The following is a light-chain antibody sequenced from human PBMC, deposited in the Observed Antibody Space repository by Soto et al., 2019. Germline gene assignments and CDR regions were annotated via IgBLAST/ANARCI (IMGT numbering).Light chain of an antibody. CDR3: QQYSTYLWT. CDR2: QAS. CDR1: QSIRTW. V-gene: IGKV1-5*03. Sequence: DIQMTQSPSTLSASVGDRVTMTCRASQSIRTWLAWYQQKPGKAPRLLMYQASSLKSGVPSRFSGSESETDFTLTITSLQPDDTATYFCQQYSTYLWTFGQGTKVDVK. J-gene: IGKJ1*01.